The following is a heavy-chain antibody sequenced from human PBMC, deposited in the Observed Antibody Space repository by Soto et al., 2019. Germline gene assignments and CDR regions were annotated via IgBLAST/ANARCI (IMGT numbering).Heavy chain of an antibody. V-gene: IGHV3-21*04. J-gene: IGHJ4*02. CDR1: GFTFNTYA. CDR3: ASEYCSGGSCYSRIFDY. Sequence: GGSLSLSYAAFGFTFNTYAMHWVRQSPGKGLEWVAFISSGSDYIYYADSVKGRFTISRDNAKSSLYLQMNSLTDDDTALYYCASEYCSGGSCYSRIFDYWGQGSLVTVSS. D-gene: IGHD2-15*01. CDR2: ISSGSDYI.